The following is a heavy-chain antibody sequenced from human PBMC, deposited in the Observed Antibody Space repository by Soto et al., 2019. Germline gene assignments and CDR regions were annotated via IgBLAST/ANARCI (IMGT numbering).Heavy chain of an antibody. CDR2: VSNRNGVT. D-gene: IGHD6-19*01. Sequence: QVQLVQSGGEVKKPGASVKVSCKTSGYTFANFDFSWVRQAPGQGLEWMGWVSNRNGVTNYAENFRDRVTISIDTSTNTVYMELRSLRSDDTAVYFCARERLNTGWYGFDYWGQGTQVTVSS. V-gene: IGHV1-18*04. CDR3: ARERLNTGWYGFDY. J-gene: IGHJ4*02. CDR1: GYTFANFD.